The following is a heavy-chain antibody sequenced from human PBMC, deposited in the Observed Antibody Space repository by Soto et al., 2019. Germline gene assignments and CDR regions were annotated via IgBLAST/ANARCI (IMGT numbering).Heavy chain of an antibody. V-gene: IGHV1-69*06. CDR1: GGTFSSYA. D-gene: IGHD3-22*01. Sequence: SVKVSCKASGGTFSSYAISWVRQAPGQGPEWMGGIIPIFGTANYAQKFQGRVTITADKSTSTAYMELSSLRSEDTAVYYCARDLSNHYYDSSGFDYWGQGTQVTVSS. CDR3: ARDLSNHYYDSSGFDY. J-gene: IGHJ4*02. CDR2: IIPIFGTA.